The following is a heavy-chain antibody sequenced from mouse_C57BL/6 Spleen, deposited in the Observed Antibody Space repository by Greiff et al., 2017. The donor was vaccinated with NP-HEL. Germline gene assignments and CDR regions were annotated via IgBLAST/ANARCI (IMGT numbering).Heavy chain of an antibody. Sequence: VQLQQSGAELVRPGASVKLSCTASGFNIKDDYMHWVKQRPEQGLEWIGWIDPENGDTEYASKFQGKATITADTSSNTAYLQLSSLTSEDTAVYYCTTGGQLRLRNAMDYWGQGTSVTVSS. CDR1: GFNIKDDY. V-gene: IGHV14-4*01. CDR3: TTGGQLRLRNAMDY. CDR2: IDPENGDT. J-gene: IGHJ4*01. D-gene: IGHD3-2*02.